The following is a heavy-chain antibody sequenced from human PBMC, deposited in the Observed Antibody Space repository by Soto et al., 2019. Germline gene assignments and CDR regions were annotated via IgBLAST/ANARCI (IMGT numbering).Heavy chain of an antibody. CDR3: AKDGGFGRIRFLEWFPPTRNYGMDV. CDR1: GFTFDDYA. J-gene: IGHJ6*02. V-gene: IGHV3-9*01. CDR2: ISWNSGSI. Sequence: PGGSLRLSCAASGFTFDDYAMHWVRQAPGKGLEWVSGISWNSGSIGYADSVKGRFIISRDNAKNSLYLQMNSLRAEDTALYYCAKDGGFGRIRFLEWFPPTRNYGMDVWGQGTTVTVSS. D-gene: IGHD3-3*01.